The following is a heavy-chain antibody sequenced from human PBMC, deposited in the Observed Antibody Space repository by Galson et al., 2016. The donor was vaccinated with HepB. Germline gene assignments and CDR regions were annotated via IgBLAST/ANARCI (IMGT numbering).Heavy chain of an antibody. Sequence: SLRLSCAASGFTFNNHAMNWVRQAPGKGLEWVSTISPSGDNTYYADSVKGWFTISRDNAKNSLYLQMNSLRDEDTAVYYCARRLDSWGQGTLVTVSS. V-gene: IGHV3-23*01. CDR2: ISPSGDNT. CDR3: ARRLDS. CDR1: GFTFNNHA. J-gene: IGHJ4*02.